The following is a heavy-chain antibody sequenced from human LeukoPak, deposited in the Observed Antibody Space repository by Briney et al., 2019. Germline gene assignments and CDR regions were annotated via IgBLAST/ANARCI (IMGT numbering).Heavy chain of an antibody. J-gene: IGHJ4*02. Sequence: SETLSLTCTVSGGSISSYYWSWIRQPPGKGLDWIGYIYYSGSTNYNPSLKSRVTISVDTSKNQFSLKLNSVTAADTAVYYCARGRDSSGYRTDYWGQGTLVTVSS. CDR2: IYYSGST. V-gene: IGHV4-59*01. D-gene: IGHD3-22*01. CDR3: ARGRDSSGYRTDY. CDR1: GGSISSYY.